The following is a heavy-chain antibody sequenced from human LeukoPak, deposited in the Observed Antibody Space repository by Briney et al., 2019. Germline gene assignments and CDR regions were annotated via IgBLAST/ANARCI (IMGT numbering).Heavy chain of an antibody. Sequence: SVKVSCKASGGTFSSYAISWVRQAPGQGLEWMGGIIPIFGTANYAQKFQGRVTITTDESTSTAYMELSSLRPEDTAVYYCARGDYGGNKQIDYWGQGTLVTVSS. J-gene: IGHJ4*02. D-gene: IGHD4-23*01. CDR2: IIPIFGTA. CDR3: ARGDYGGNKQIDY. V-gene: IGHV1-69*05. CDR1: GGTFSSYA.